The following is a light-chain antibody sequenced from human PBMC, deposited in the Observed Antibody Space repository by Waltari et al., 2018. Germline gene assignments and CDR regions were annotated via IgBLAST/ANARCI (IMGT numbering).Light chain of an antibody. CDR2: MAS. J-gene: IGKJ4*01. CDR1: QYVKNN. V-gene: IGKV1-5*03. Sequence: DIQLTQSPSTLPASVGDRVTITCRASQYVKNNLAWFQQKPGKAPKVLIHMASRLESGVPSRFSGSGFGTEFILSISSLQPDDFATYYCQEYDSLPITFGGGTKVEIK. CDR3: QEYDSLPIT.